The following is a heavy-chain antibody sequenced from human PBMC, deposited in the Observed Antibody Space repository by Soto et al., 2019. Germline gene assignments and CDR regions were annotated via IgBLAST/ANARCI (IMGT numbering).Heavy chain of an antibody. V-gene: IGHV3-9*01. CDR2: INWNSGSI. CDR1: GFSFHDYA. D-gene: IGHD2-8*01. Sequence: GGSLRLSCAGSGFSFHDYAMHWVRQAPGKGLEWVSGINWNSGSIGYSDSVKGRFSISRDNAKNSLYLQMNSLRAEDTALYYCAREYCTNGVCYKTFDYWGQGTLVTVSS. J-gene: IGHJ4*02. CDR3: AREYCTNGVCYKTFDY.